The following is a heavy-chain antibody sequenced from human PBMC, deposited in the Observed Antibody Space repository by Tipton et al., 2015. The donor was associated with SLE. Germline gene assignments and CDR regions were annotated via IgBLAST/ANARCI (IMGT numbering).Heavy chain of an antibody. Sequence: TLSLTCTVSGYSISSGYYWGWIRQPPGKGLEWIGEINHSGSTNYNPSLKSRVTISVDTSKNQFSLKLSSVTAADTAVYYCARKERRYCSSTSCSDAFDIWVQGTMVTVSS. V-gene: IGHV4-38-2*02. J-gene: IGHJ3*02. CDR2: INHSGST. CDR3: ARKERRYCSSTSCSDAFDI. D-gene: IGHD2-2*01. CDR1: GYSISSGYY.